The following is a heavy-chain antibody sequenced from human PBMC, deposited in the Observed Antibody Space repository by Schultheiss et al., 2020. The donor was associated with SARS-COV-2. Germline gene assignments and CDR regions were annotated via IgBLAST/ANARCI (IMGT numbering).Heavy chain of an antibody. V-gene: IGHV4-4*07. D-gene: IGHD2-15*01. CDR2: IYTSGST. J-gene: IGHJ6*02. Sequence: SETLSLTCTVSGGSISSYYWSWIRQPAGKGLEWIGRIYTSGSTNYNPSLKSRVTMSVDTSKNQFSLKLSSVTAADTAVYYCARGDPYWFKYAMDVWGQGTTVTVSS. CDR1: GGSISSYY. CDR3: ARGDPYWFKYAMDV.